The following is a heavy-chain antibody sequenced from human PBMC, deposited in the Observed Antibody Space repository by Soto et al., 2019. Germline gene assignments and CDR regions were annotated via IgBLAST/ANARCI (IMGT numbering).Heavy chain of an antibody. V-gene: IGHV4-4*02. CDR3: AKNGAYNQAY. J-gene: IGHJ4*02. CDR1: GASMSSYTW. Sequence: PSETLSLTCAVSGASMSSYTWWSWVRQPPGRGLEWVGQIDHDGGTLYNPSLRSRVTISTDKSKNQFSLNVNSVTAADTAIYYCAKNGAYNQAYWGQGTLVTVSS. D-gene: IGHD2-8*01. CDR2: IDHDGGT.